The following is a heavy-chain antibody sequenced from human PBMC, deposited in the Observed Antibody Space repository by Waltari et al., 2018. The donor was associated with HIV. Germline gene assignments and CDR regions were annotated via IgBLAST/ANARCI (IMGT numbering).Heavy chain of an antibody. CDR1: GGSISTYNW. J-gene: IGHJ5*02. D-gene: IGHD2-21*01. CDR2: IYHTGST. Sequence: QVQLQESGPGQVEPSGTLSLTCAVSGGSISTYNWWTWVRQPPGKGQEWIGEIYHTGSTNYNKSLKSRVTISVDKSKNQFSLELRSVTAADTAVYYCVRVVSDGHGSSWLDPWGQGTLVTVSS. CDR3: VRVVSDGHGSSWLDP. V-gene: IGHV4-4*02.